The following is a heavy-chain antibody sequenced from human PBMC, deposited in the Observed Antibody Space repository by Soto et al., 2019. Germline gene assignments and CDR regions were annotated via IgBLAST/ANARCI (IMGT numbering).Heavy chain of an antibody. CDR2: ISYDGSNK. J-gene: IGHJ4*02. V-gene: IGHV3-30*18. CDR3: AKDYLWAYSKTTPSNPHY. D-gene: IGHD4-4*01. CDR1: GFTFSSYG. Sequence: HPGGSLRLSCAASGFTFSSYGMHWVRQAPGKGLEWVAVISYDGSNKYYADSVKGRFTISRDNSKNTLYLQMNSLRAEDTAVYYCAKDYLWAYSKTTPSNPHYWGQGTLVTVSS.